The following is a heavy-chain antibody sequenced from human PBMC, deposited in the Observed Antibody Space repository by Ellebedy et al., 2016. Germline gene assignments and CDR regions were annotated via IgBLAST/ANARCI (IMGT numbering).Heavy chain of an antibody. CDR3: ARDLKPRGEQEGYYYGMDV. J-gene: IGHJ6*02. V-gene: IGHV3-48*04. CDR1: GFTFSSYS. CDR2: INSSSSTI. D-gene: IGHD3-10*01. Sequence: GGSLRLXCAASGFTFSSYSMNWVRQAPGKGLEWVSYINSSSSTIYYADSVKGRFTISRDNAKNSLYLQMNSLRAEDTAVYYCARDLKPRGEQEGYYYGMDVWGQGTTVTVSS.